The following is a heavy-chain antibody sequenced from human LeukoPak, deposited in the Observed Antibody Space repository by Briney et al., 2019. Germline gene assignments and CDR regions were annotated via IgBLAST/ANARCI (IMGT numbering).Heavy chain of an antibody. CDR2: IYHSGST. CDR1: GGSISSGGYS. Sequence: SQTLSPTCAVSGGSISSGGYSWSWIRQPPGKGLEWIGYIYHSGSTYYNPSLKSRVTISVDRSKNQFSLKLSSVTAADTAVYYCARGYYYDSSGYYYFDYWGQGTLVTVSS. J-gene: IGHJ4*02. D-gene: IGHD3-22*01. V-gene: IGHV4-30-2*01. CDR3: ARGYYYDSSGYYYFDY.